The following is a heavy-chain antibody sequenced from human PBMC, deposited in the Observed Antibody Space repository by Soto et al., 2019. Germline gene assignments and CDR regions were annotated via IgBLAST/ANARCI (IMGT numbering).Heavy chain of an antibody. CDR2: IYYIGST. CDR3: ARDLQYSRLFYGMDV. J-gene: IGHJ6*02. D-gene: IGHD6-13*01. CDR1: GASISSGGYF. V-gene: IGHV4-31*03. Sequence: QVQLQESGPGLVKPSQTLSLTCTVSGASISSGGYFWSWIRQHPGKGLGWIGYIYYIGSTYYNRSLQSRITLSVDTSKNPFPLKLTSVTAADPAVYYCARDLQYSRLFYGMDVWGQGTTVTVSS.